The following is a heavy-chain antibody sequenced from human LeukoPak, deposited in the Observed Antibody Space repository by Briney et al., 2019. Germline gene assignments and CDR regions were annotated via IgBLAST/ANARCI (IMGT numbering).Heavy chain of an antibody. CDR3: ARDEGGSPIVGAPEYFQH. D-gene: IGHD1-26*01. Sequence: PSETLSLTCTVSGGSISSYYWSWIRQPPGKGLEWKGLEWIGYIYYSGSTNYNPSLKSRVTISVDTSMNEFSLKLSPVTAADTAVYYCARDEGGSPIVGAPEYFQHWGQGTLVTVSS. J-gene: IGHJ1*01. V-gene: IGHV4-59*12. CDR2: IYYSGST. CDR1: GGSISSYY.